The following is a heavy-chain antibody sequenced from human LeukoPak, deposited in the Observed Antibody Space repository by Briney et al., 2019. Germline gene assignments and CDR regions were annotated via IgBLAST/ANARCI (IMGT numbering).Heavy chain of an antibody. Sequence: SGGSLRLSCAVSGFTSGGHWMAWFRQAPGKGLEWLTNISPDGRVTNYVDSIKGRFTISRDNSKNSLYLHLNSLRAEDTAFYYCTRDIGGGFHDYWGQGTLITVSS. J-gene: IGHJ4*02. CDR1: GFTSGGHW. D-gene: IGHD3-16*01. CDR2: ISPDGRVT. CDR3: TRDIGGGFHDY. V-gene: IGHV3-7*03.